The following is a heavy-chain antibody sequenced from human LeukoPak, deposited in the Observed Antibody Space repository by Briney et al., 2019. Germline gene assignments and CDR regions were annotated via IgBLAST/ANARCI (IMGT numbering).Heavy chain of an antibody. D-gene: IGHD5-18*01. CDR3: AKEDADSLWPPEHLTHPKDY. V-gene: IGHV3-23*01. CDR2: ISGGGGTT. Sequence: GGSLRLSCAASGFTFSSYAMSWVRQAPGKGLEWVSAISGGGGTTYYADSVKGRFTISRDNSKNTLYLQMNSLRAEDTAVYYCAKEDADSLWPPEHLTHPKDYWGQGTLVTVSS. J-gene: IGHJ4*02. CDR1: GFTFSSYA.